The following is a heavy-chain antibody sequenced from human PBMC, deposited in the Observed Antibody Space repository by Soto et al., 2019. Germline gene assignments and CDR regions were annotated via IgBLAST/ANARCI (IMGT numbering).Heavy chain of an antibody. CDR3: ARGGTGSAVAGLFDY. D-gene: IGHD6-19*01. J-gene: IGHJ4*02. CDR1: GGSISTYY. CDR2: IYTSGGT. V-gene: IGHV4-4*07. Sequence: PSETLSLTCTVSGGSISTYYWSWIRQPAGKGLEWIGRIYTSGGTNYNPSLKSRVTMSRDTSKNQFSLKLSSVTAADTAVYYCARGGTGSAVAGLFDYWGQGTLVTVSS.